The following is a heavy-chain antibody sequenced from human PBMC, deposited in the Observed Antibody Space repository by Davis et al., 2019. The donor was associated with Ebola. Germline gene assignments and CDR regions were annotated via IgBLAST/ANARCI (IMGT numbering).Heavy chain of an antibody. D-gene: IGHD4-23*01. CDR1: GYTFTSYG. CDR3: VRDRAVVAPPGNCFDP. Sequence: ASVKVSCKASGYTFTSYGISWVRQAPGQGLEWMGWISAYNGDTKYVQQLQGRVTMTTDTSTSTAYMELRSLRSDDTAVYYCVRDRAVVAPPGNCFDPWGQGTLVTVSS. V-gene: IGHV1-18*04. J-gene: IGHJ5*02. CDR2: ISAYNGDT.